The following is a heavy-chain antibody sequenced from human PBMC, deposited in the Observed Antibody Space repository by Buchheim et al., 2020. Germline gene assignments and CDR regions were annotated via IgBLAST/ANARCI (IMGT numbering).Heavy chain of an antibody. J-gene: IGHJ6*02. V-gene: IGHV4-34*01. CDR1: GGSFSGYY. D-gene: IGHD2-2*02. Sequence: QVQLQQWGAGLLKPSETLSLTCAVYGGSFSGYYWSWIRQPPGKGLGWIGEINHSGSTNYNPSLKSRVTISVDTSKNQFSLKLSSVTAADTAVYYCARGRSRYCSSTSCYISPYYYYGMDVWGQGTT. CDR2: INHSGST. CDR3: ARGRSRYCSSTSCYISPYYYYGMDV.